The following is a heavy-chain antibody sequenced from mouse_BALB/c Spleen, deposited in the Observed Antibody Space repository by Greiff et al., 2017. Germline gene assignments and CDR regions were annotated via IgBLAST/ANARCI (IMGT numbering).Heavy chain of an antibody. CDR1: GFTFSSYG. J-gene: IGHJ4*01. V-gene: IGHV5-6-3*01. CDR3: ARDGYYDYDAAMDY. D-gene: IGHD2-4*01. Sequence: EVQRVESGGGLVQPGGSLKLSCAASGFTFSSYGMSWVRQTPDKRLELVATINSNGGSTYYPDSVKGRFTISRDNAKNTLYLQMSSLKSEDTAMYYCARDGYYDYDAAMDYWGQGTSVTVSS. CDR2: INSNGGST.